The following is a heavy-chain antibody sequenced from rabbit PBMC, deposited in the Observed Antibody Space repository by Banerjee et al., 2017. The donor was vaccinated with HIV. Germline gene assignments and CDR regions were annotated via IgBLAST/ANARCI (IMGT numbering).Heavy chain of an antibody. CDR1: GFSFTSNS. D-gene: IGHD6-1*01. J-gene: IGHJ4*01. CDR3: ARKLSL. Sequence: QEQLEESGGDLVKPGASLTLTCTTSGFSFTSNSMCWVRQAPGKGLEWIGCIYAGDGSTDYASWVNGRFTISKTSSTTVTLQMTSLTAADTATYFCARKLSLWGPGTLVTVS. V-gene: IGHV1S45*01. CDR2: IYAGDGST.